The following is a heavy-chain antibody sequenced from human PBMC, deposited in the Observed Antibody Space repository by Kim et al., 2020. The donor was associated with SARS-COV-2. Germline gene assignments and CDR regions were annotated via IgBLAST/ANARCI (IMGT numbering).Heavy chain of an antibody. CDR2: VNGNNGDT. D-gene: IGHD3-9*01. Sequence: ASVKVSCKASGYTFTKYGISWVRQAPGQGLEWMGWVNGNNGDTHSAQKFQGRPTMTRDTSTTTAYMELRRLIYDETAVCYCASDVDYLIDYWGQG. CDR3: ASDVDYLIDY. CDR1: GYTFTKYG. J-gene: IGHJ4*02. V-gene: IGHV1-18*04.